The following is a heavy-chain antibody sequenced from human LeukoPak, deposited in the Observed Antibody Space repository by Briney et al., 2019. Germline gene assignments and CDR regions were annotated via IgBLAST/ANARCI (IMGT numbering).Heavy chain of an antibody. J-gene: IGHJ4*02. D-gene: IGHD5-12*01. Sequence: ASVKVSCKASGYTFTSYYMHWVRQAPGQGLEWMGIINPSGGSTSYAQKFQGRVTMTRDTSTSTVYMEMSSLRSEDTAVYYCARQDIVATRRTEFDYWGQGTLVTVSS. CDR2: INPSGGST. CDR1: GYTFTSYY. V-gene: IGHV1-46*01. CDR3: ARQDIVATRRTEFDY.